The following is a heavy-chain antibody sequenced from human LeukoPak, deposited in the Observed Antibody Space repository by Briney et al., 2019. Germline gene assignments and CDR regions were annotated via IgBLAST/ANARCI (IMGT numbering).Heavy chain of an antibody. CDR3: ARSGPISLRF. CDR2: MNPKTDNT. J-gene: IGHJ4*02. D-gene: IGHD2/OR15-2a*01. V-gene: IGHV1-8*01. Sequence: ASVKVSCKTSGYSFTDYDIHWVRQATGQGLEWMGWMNPKTDNTEYAQKFQGKVTLTWTTSISTAYMELSSLKSEDTAVYFCARSGPISLRFWGQGTLVTVSS. CDR1: GYSFTDYD.